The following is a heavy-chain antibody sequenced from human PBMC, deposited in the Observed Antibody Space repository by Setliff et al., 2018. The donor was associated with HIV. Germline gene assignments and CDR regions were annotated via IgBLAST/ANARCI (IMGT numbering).Heavy chain of an antibody. V-gene: IGHV1-2*02. CDR3: ARARITMVRGVHRRGGSCSWRDLRTYGMDV. D-gene: IGHD3-10*01. CDR1: GYTFTDYY. J-gene: IGHJ6*02. CDR2: IYPNTGGT. Sequence: GASVKVSCKASGYTFTDYYIHWVRQAPGQGLEWMGWIYPNTGGTNYAQKFQGRVTMTRDTSISTAYMELRSLRCDDTAVYYCARARITMVRGVHRRGGSCSWRDLRTYGMDVWGQGTTVTVSS.